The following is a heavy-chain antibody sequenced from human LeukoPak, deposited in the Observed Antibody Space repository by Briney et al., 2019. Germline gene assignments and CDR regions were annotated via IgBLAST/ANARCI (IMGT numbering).Heavy chain of an antibody. CDR3: ARDGYPLPLDY. CDR2: IYHSGST. V-gene: IGHV4-38-2*02. D-gene: IGHD5-12*01. J-gene: IGHJ4*02. CDR1: GYSISSGYY. Sequence: SETLSLTCTVSGYSISSGYYWGWIRQPPGKGLEWIGSIYHSGSTYYNPPLKSRVTISVDTSKNQFSLKLSSVTAADTAVYYCARDGYPLPLDYWGQGTLVTVSS.